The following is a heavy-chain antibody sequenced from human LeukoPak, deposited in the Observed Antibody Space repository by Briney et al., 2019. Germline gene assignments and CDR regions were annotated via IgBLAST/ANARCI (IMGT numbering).Heavy chain of an antibody. Sequence: SKTLSLTCTVSGGSISSSSYYWGWIRQPPGKGLEWIGSIYYSGSTYYNPSLKSRVTISVDTSKNQFSLKLSSVTAADTAVYYCAREDRYSGSYYADYWGQGTLVTVSS. J-gene: IGHJ4*02. CDR2: IYYSGST. CDR1: GGSISSSSYY. V-gene: IGHV4-39*07. CDR3: AREDRYSGSYYADY. D-gene: IGHD1-26*01.